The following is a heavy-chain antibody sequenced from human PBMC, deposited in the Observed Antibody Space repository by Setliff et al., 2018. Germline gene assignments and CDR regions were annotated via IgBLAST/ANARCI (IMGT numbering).Heavy chain of an antibody. J-gene: IGHJ6*03. CDR1: GFTFGDYT. V-gene: IGHV3-49*04. D-gene: IGHD2-15*01. CDR3: ARIRLCGGRVICPPGRYVDV. CDR2: IGSKTYGGVA. Sequence: GGSLRLSCTTSGFTFGDYTMTWVRQAPGKGLEWVGLIGSKTYGGVAEYAASVKGRFTISRDDSKNSLYLQMNGLKTEDRAVYYRARIRLCGGRVICPPGRYVDVWGKGTTVTVSS.